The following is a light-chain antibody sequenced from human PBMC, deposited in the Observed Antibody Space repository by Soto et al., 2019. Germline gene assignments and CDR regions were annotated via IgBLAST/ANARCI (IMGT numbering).Light chain of an antibody. CDR1: QSVSSSF. J-gene: IGKJ1*01. CDR2: GAS. V-gene: IGKV3-20*01. Sequence: EIVLTQSPGTLSLSPGERATLSCRASQSVSSSFLAWYQQKAGQAPRLLIYGASSRATGIPDRFSGSGSGTDFTLTISRLEPEDFAGYYCQQYDRSRWTFGQGTKVEIK. CDR3: QQYDRSRWT.